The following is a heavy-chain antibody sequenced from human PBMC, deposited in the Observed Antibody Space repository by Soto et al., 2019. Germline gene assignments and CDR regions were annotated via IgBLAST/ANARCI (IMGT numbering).Heavy chain of an antibody. V-gene: IGHV1-3*05. CDR3: ARDQDSSSGRGAMDV. CDR2: VNTGKGNT. J-gene: IGHJ6*02. CDR1: GYTFTSYA. Sequence: QVQLVQSGAEEKKPGASVKVSCKASGYTFTSYALHWVRQAPGQRLEWMGWVNTGKGNTKNSQKFQGRVTISRDTSASTAYMELSSLRSEDTAVYYCARDQDSSSGRGAMDVWGQGTAVTVSS. D-gene: IGHD3-10*01.